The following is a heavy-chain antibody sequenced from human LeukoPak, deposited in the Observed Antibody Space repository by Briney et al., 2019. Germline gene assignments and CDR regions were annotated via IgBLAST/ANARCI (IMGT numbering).Heavy chain of an antibody. Sequence: GRSLRLSCAASGFTFSSYAMHWVRQAPGKGLEWVAVISYDGSNKYYADSVKGRFTISRDNSKNTLYLQMNCLRAEDTAVYYCARVRYCSSTSCYWGLISSYYYYGMDVWGQGTTVTVSS. V-gene: IGHV3-30*04. CDR2: ISYDGSNK. CDR3: ARVRYCSSTSCYWGLISSYYYYGMDV. D-gene: IGHD2-2*01. J-gene: IGHJ6*02. CDR1: GFTFSSYA.